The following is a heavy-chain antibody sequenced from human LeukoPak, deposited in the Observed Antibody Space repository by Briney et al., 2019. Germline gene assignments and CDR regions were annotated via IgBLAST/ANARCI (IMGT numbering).Heavy chain of an antibody. CDR1: GYTFTGYY. V-gene: IGHV1-2*02. Sequence: ASVKVSCKASGYTFTGYYMHWVRQAPGQGLEWMGWINPNSGGTNYAQKFQSRVTMTRDTSISTAYMELSRLRSDDTAVYYCARGPLVVVAATLYWFDPWGQGTLVTVSS. CDR3: ARGPLVVVAATLYWFDP. CDR2: INPNSGGT. D-gene: IGHD2-15*01. J-gene: IGHJ5*02.